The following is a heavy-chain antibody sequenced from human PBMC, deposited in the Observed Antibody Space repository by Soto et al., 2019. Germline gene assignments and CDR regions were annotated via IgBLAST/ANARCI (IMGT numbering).Heavy chain of an antibody. D-gene: IGHD3-10*01. CDR3: ASGSRGLFTNRDFDY. V-gene: IGHV1-46*01. Sequence: ASVKVSCKASGYTFTSYYMHWVRQAPGQGLEWMGIINPSGGSTSYAQKFRGRVTMTRDTSTSTVYMELSSLRAEDTAVYFCASGSRGLFTNRDFDYWGQGTLVTVSS. CDR1: GYTFTSYY. J-gene: IGHJ4*02. CDR2: INPSGGST.